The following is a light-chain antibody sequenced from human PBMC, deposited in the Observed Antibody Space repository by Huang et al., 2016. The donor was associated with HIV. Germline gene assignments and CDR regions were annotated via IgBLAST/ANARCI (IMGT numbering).Light chain of an antibody. V-gene: IGKV3D-20*01. CDR1: QSLTNSY. CDR3: QQYGSSPYT. J-gene: IGKJ2*01. Sequence: EIVLTQSPGTLSLSPGERATLSCGASQSLTNSYLAGYQQKPGLAPRLLIYDVSNRATDIPDRFSGSGSGTEFILTISRLEPEDFAVYYCQQYGSSPYTFGQGTKLELK. CDR2: DVS.